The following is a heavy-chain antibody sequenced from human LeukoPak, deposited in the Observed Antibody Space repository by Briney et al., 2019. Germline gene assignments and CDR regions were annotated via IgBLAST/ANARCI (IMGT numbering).Heavy chain of an antibody. CDR3: ASLYCYDSSGYSDY. CDR2: ISSSGSTI. J-gene: IGHJ4*02. Sequence: GGSLRLFCATSAFTSSDYYMSWIRQAPGEELEWVSYISSSGSTIYYADSVKGRFTISRDNAKNSLYLQMNSLRAEDTAVYYCASLYCYDSSGYSDYWGQGTLVTVSS. V-gene: IGHV3-11*01. CDR1: AFTSSDYY. D-gene: IGHD3-22*01.